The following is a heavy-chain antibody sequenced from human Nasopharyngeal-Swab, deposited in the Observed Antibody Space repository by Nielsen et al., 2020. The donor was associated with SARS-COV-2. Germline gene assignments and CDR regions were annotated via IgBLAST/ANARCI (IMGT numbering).Heavy chain of an antibody. CDR3: AKSTYSSGWYGRYDY. Sequence: GGSLRLSCAASGFTFSDYGMHWVRQAPGKGLEWVAVISYDGSDKYYADSVKGRFTISRDNSKNTLYLQMNSLGVEDTAVYYCAKSTYSSGWYGRYDYWGQGTLVTVSS. J-gene: IGHJ4*02. CDR1: GFTFSDYG. V-gene: IGHV3-30*18. D-gene: IGHD6-19*01. CDR2: ISYDGSDK.